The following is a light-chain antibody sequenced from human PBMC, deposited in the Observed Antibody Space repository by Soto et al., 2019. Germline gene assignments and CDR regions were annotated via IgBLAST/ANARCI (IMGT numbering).Light chain of an antibody. CDR2: AAS. CDR3: QQSYSVHLT. CDR1: QNILTY. V-gene: IGKV1-39*01. J-gene: IGKJ2*01. Sequence: DIQMTQSPSSLSASVGDRVTITCRSSQNILTYLNWYQQRAGEAPRFLIYAASNLQDGVPSRFSGSESETEFTLTISSLQPEDFATYYCQQSYSVHLTFGQGTKLEMK.